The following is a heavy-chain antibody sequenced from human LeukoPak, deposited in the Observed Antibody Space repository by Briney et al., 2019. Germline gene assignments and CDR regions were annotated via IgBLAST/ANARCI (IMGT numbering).Heavy chain of an antibody. CDR1: GFTFDDYA. J-gene: IGHJ3*02. D-gene: IGHD6-13*01. CDR2: ISWNSGSI. Sequence: PGGTLRLSCTASGFTFDDYAMHWVRQAPGKGLEWVSGISWNSGSIGYADSVKGRFTISRDNAKNSLYLQMNSLRAEDTALYYCAKVVSIKAAVVPYDAFDIWGQGTMVTVSS. V-gene: IGHV3-9*01. CDR3: AKVVSIKAAVVPYDAFDI.